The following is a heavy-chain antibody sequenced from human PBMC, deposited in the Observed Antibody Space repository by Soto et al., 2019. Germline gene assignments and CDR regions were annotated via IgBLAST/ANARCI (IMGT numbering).Heavy chain of an antibody. CDR2: IYYSGST. CDR1: GGSISSGDYY. Sequence: SETLSLTCTVSGGSISSGDYYWSWIRQPPGKGLEWIGYIYYSGSTYYNPSLKSRVTISVDTSKNQFSLKLSSVTAADTAVYYCARGRYDSSGYQYGLAFDIWGQGTMVTVSS. J-gene: IGHJ3*02. V-gene: IGHV4-30-4*01. CDR3: ARGRYDSSGYQYGLAFDI. D-gene: IGHD3-22*01.